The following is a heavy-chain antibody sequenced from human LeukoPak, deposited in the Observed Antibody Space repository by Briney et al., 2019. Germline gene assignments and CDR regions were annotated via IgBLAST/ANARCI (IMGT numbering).Heavy chain of an antibody. CDR1: GYTFTSYS. Sequence: ASVKVSCKASGYTFTSYSISWVRQAPGQGLEWMGWISAYNGNTNYAQKLQGRVTMTTDTSTSTAYMELRSLRSDDTAVYYCARTGYSSGWYEIYYFDYWGQGTLVTVSS. CDR2: ISAYNGNT. D-gene: IGHD6-19*01. J-gene: IGHJ4*02. CDR3: ARTGYSSGWYEIYYFDY. V-gene: IGHV1-18*01.